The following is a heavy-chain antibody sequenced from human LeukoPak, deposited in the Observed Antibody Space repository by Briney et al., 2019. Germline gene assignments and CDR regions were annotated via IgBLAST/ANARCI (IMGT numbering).Heavy chain of an antibody. CDR2: IWYDGSNK. CDR1: GFIFSNYG. CDR3: ARDRGSGYAFDI. J-gene: IGHJ3*02. V-gene: IGHV3-33*01. D-gene: IGHD3-22*01. Sequence: GGSLRLSCAASGFIFSNYGMHWVRQAPGKGLEWVALIWYDGSNKYYADSVKGRFTISRDSSKNTLYLQMNSLRAEGTAVYYCARDRGSGYAFDIWGQGTMVTVSS.